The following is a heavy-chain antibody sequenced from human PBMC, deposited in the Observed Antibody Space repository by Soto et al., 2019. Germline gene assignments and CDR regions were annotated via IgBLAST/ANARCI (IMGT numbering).Heavy chain of an antibody. CDR2: IKSKTDGGTT. J-gene: IGHJ3*01. Sequence: GGSLRLSCAASGFTFSNAWMNWVRQAPGKGLEWVGRIKSKTDGGTTDYAAPVKGRFTISRDDSKNTLYLQMNSLKTEDTAVYYCTTVWLPFYFVSGCWGVARDVFSFWAQGSSDTVSS. CDR1: GFTFSNAW. D-gene: IGHD3-22*01. CDR3: TTVWLPFYFVSGCWGVARDVFSF. V-gene: IGHV3-15*07.